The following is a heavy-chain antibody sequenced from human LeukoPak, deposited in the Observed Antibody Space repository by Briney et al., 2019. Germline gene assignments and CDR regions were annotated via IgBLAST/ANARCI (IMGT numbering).Heavy chain of an antibody. CDR3: ARDGVYGDYYFDY. CDR1: GFTFSSYW. Sequence: PGGSLRLSCTASGFTFSSYWIHWVRQAPGKGLVWVSRTNTDGSSTTYADSVKGRFTISRDNAKNTLYLQMNSLRAEDTAVYYCARDGVYGDYYFDYWGQGTLVTVSS. D-gene: IGHD4-17*01. V-gene: IGHV3-74*01. J-gene: IGHJ4*02. CDR2: TNTDGSST.